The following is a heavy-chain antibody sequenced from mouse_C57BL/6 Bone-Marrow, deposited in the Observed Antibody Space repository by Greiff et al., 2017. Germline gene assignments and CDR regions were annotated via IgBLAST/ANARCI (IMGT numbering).Heavy chain of an antibody. V-gene: IGHV3-2*02. J-gene: IGHJ1*01. CDR2: ISYSGST. Sequence: VQLKQSGPGLVKPSQSLSLTCTVTGYSITSDYAWNWIRQFPGNKLEWMGYISYSGSTSYNPSLKSRISITRDTSKNQFFLQLNSVTTEDTATYDCAKLYGNYLWYFDVWGAGTTVTVSS. CDR1: GYSITSDYA. D-gene: IGHD2-1*01. CDR3: AKLYGNYLWYFDV.